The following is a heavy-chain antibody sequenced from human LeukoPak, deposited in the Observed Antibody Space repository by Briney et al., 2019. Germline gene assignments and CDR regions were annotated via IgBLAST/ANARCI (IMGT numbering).Heavy chain of an antibody. J-gene: IGHJ6*02. Sequence: GGSLRLSCAASGFTFSSYAMSWVRQAPGKGLEWVSAISGSGGSTYYAGSVKGRFTISRDNSKNTLYLQMNSLRTEDTAVYYCAKDIDSSGWTGVYYYYGMDVWGQGTTVTVSS. CDR1: GFTFSSYA. V-gene: IGHV3-23*01. D-gene: IGHD6-19*01. CDR3: AKDIDSSGWTGVYYYYGMDV. CDR2: ISGSGGST.